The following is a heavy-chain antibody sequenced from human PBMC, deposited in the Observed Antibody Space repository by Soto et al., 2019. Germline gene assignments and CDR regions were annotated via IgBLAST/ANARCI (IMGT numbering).Heavy chain of an antibody. CDR2: IYYSGST. J-gene: IGHJ5*02. CDR3: ARSFMVPVDFSGT. V-gene: IGHV4-59*01. Sequence: SETLSLTCTVSNGSLSSNYWSWIRHSPGKGLAWIGNIYYSGSTNYNPSLKSPVTMSVDTSNNQFSLKLSAVTAADTGVYFYARSFMVPVDFSGTWGQGTLGTVSS. D-gene: IGHD3-10*01. CDR1: NGSLSSNY.